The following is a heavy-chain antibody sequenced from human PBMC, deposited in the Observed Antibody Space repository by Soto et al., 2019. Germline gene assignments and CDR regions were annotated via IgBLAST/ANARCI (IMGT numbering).Heavy chain of an antibody. CDR1: GGSITSGGYS. CDR2: IYHSGST. J-gene: IGHJ3*02. CDR3: ARDAAITGTDAFDI. V-gene: IGHV4-30-2*01. D-gene: IGHD1-20*01. Sequence: QLQLQESGSGLVKPSQTLSLTCAVSGGSITSGGYSWSWIRQPPGKGLEWIGYIYHSGSTYYNPSLKSRVTISVDRSKNQFSLKLSSVTAADTAVYYCARDAAITGTDAFDIWGQGTMVTVSS.